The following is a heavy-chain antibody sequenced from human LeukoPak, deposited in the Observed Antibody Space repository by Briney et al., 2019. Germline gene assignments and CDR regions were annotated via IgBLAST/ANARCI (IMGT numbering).Heavy chain of an antibody. D-gene: IGHD2-15*01. V-gene: IGHV4-61*01. Sequence: PSETLSLTCTVSGDSVSSGRSYWTWIRQPPGKGLEWIGNIYYTGNTNYNPSLKSRVTMSLDKSKNQLSLKLTSVTAADTAVYYCASRYCSGGRCSFDYWGQGTLVTVSS. J-gene: IGHJ4*02. CDR1: GDSVSSGRSY. CDR3: ASRYCSGGRCSFDY. CDR2: IYYTGNT.